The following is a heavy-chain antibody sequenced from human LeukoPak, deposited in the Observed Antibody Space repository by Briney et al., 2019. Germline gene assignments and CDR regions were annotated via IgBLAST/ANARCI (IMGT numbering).Heavy chain of an antibody. CDR1: GGSISSGGYY. CDR2: IYYSGST. V-gene: IGHV4-31*03. Sequence: SETLSLTCTVSGGSISSGGYYWSWIRQHPGKGLEWIGYIYYSGSTYYNPSLKSRVTISVDTSENQFSLKLSSVTAADTAVYYCARGAGDYADAFDTWGQGTMVTVSS. D-gene: IGHD4-17*01. J-gene: IGHJ3*02. CDR3: ARGAGDYADAFDT.